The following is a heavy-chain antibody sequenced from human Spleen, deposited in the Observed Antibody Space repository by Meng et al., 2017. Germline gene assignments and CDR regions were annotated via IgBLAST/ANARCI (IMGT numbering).Heavy chain of an antibody. D-gene: IGHD4-23*01. V-gene: IGHV4-34*01. CDR2: IYYSGST. Sequence: VQLPQWGAGLLKPSETLSFTCAGYGGSFSDYYWSWVRQPPGKGLEWIGYIYYSGSTYYNPSLKSRVTISVDTSKNQFSLKLSSVTAADTAVYYCARYSDTVVSSSFDYWGQGTLVTVSS. CDR1: GGSFSDYY. J-gene: IGHJ4*02. CDR3: ARYSDTVVSSSFDY.